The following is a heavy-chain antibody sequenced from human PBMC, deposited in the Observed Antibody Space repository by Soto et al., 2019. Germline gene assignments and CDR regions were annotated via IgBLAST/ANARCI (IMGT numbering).Heavy chain of an antibody. V-gene: IGHV3-33*01. CDR2: IWYDGSNK. CDR1: GFTFSSYG. D-gene: IGHD3-3*01. J-gene: IGHJ6*02. Sequence: GGSLRLSCAASGFTFSSYGMHWVRPAPGKGLEWVAVIWYDGSNKYYADSVKGRFTISRDNSKNTLYLQMNSLRAEDTAVYYCARLGITIFGVVTQPYLPYSYYYYGMDVWGQGTTVTVSS. CDR3: ARLGITIFGVVTQPYLPYSYYYYGMDV.